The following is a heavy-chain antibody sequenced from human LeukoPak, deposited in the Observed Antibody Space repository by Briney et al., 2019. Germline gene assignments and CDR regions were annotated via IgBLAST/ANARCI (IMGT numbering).Heavy chain of an antibody. Sequence: SETLSLTCSASGGSISNYYWSWIRQPAGKGLEWIGRIYTSGSTKYNPSLKSRVTMSLDKSKNQFSLKLSSVIAADTAVYYCANLHRDSDGYYYVDNWGQGTLVTVSS. V-gene: IGHV4-4*07. CDR2: IYTSGST. CDR3: ANLHRDSDGYYYVDN. D-gene: IGHD3-22*01. J-gene: IGHJ4*02. CDR1: GGSISNYY.